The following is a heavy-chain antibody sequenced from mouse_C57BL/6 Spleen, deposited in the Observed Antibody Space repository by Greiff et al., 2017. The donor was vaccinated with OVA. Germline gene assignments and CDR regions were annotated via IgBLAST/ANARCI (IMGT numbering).Heavy chain of an antibody. V-gene: IGHV1-64*01. CDR2: IHPNSGST. Sequence: QVQLQQSGAELVKPGASVKLSCKASGYTFTSYWMHWVKQRPGQGLEWIGMIHPNSGSTNYNEKFKSKATLTVDKSSSTAYMQLSSLTSEDSAVDYCARGLYDGYSAGFAYWGQGTLVTVSA. CDR1: GYTFTSYW. D-gene: IGHD2-3*01. CDR3: ARGLYDGYSAGFAY. J-gene: IGHJ3*01.